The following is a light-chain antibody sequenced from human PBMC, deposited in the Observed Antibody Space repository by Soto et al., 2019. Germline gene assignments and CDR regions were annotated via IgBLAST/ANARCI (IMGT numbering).Light chain of an antibody. CDR3: TSYTISSTLRYV. V-gene: IGLV2-14*01. CDR2: DVS. CDR1: SSDVGAYTY. Sequence: QSALTQPASVSGSPGQSITISCTGTSSDVGAYTYVSWYQQHPGKAPRLMMYDVSNRPSGVSTRFSGSKSGNTASLTISGLQAEDEADYYCTSYTISSTLRYVFGTGTKVTVL. J-gene: IGLJ1*01.